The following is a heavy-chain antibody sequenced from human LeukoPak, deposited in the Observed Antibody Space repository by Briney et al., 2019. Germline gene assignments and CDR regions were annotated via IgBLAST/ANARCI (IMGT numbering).Heavy chain of an antibody. D-gene: IGHD2-21*01. Sequence: SVKVSCKASGGTFSSYAISWVRQAPGQGLDWMGGIIPIFCTANYAQKFQGRVTITADESTSTAYMELSSLRSEDTAVYYCARDGPAYCGGDCYEKMFDYWGQGTLVTVSS. CDR2: IIPIFCTA. V-gene: IGHV1-69*01. CDR1: GGTFSSYA. J-gene: IGHJ4*02. CDR3: ARDGPAYCGGDCYEKMFDY.